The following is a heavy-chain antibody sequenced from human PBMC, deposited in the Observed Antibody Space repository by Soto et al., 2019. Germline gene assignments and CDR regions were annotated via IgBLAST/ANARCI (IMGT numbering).Heavy chain of an antibody. CDR3: ARDGEVVPADLHP. J-gene: IGHJ5*02. V-gene: IGHV1-18*01. Sequence: QVQLVQSGAEVKKPGASVKVSCKASGYTFTSYGISWVRQAPGQGLEWMGWISAYNGNTNYAQKLQGRVTMTTDTSTSTGYVELRCLRTADTAVYYCARDGEVVPADLHPWGQGTLVRVSS. CDR1: GYTFTSYG. CDR2: ISAYNGNT. D-gene: IGHD2-2*01.